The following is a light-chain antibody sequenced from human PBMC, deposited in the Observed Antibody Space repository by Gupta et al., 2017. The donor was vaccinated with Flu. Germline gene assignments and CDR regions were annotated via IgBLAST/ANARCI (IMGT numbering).Light chain of an antibody. CDR3: AAWDDSLNGWV. V-gene: IGLV1-44*01. Sequence: QSVLTQPPSASGTLRQRVTSSCCGSSSNIGSNTLNWYQQHPGTAPKLLIYSDNPRLSWVPDRFSGAKSGTSASLATSGVQSEDEADYYCAAWDDSLNGWVFGGGTKLTVL. J-gene: IGLJ3*02. CDR1: SSNIGSNT. CDR2: SDN.